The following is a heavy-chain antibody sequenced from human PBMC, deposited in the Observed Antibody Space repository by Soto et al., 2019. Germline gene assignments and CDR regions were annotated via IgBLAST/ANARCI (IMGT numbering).Heavy chain of an antibody. J-gene: IGHJ4*02. CDR1: GYTFRAYS. CDR2: INGVNGNT. V-gene: IGHV1-3*01. CDR3: ARGSNAGLDY. D-gene: IGHD4-4*01. Sequence: QVQVVQSGAEVNKPGASVKVSCKASGYTFRAYSMNWVRPAPGQRLEWMGWINGVNGNTEYSQTFQGRVTITRDTSASIAYVELISLRPADTAVYYCARGSNAGLDYWGQGTLVTVSS.